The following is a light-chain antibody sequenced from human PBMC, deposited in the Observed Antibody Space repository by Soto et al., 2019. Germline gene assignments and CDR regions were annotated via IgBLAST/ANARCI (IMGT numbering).Light chain of an antibody. Sequence: QPVLTQPPSASASLGASVTLTCTLSSGYSNYKVDWYQQRPGKGPRFVMRVGTGGIVGSKGDGIPDRFSILGSGLNRYLTIKNIQEEDESDYHCGADHGSGRNFVFGGGTKLTVL. CDR1: SGYSNYK. V-gene: IGLV9-49*01. J-gene: IGLJ2*01. CDR2: VGTGGIVG. CDR3: GADHGSGRNFV.